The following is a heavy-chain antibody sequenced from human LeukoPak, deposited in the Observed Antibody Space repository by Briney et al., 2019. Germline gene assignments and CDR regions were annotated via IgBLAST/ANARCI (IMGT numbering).Heavy chain of an antibody. D-gene: IGHD1/OR15-1a*01. CDR1: GGSFSGYY. CDR2: INHSVST. V-gene: IGHV4-34*01. CDR3: ASGPLSGTRDFDY. Sequence: SETLSLTCAVYGGSFSGYYWSWIRQPPGKGLEWIGEINHSVSTNYNPSLKSRVTISVDTSKNQFSLKLSSVTAADTAVYYCASGPLSGTRDFDYWGQGTLVTVSS. J-gene: IGHJ4*02.